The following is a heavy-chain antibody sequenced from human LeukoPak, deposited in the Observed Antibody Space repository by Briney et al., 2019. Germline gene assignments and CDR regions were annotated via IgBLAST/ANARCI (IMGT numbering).Heavy chain of an antibody. D-gene: IGHD2-2*01. Sequence: GGSLRLSCAASGFTFSSYSMNWVRQAPGKGLEWVSSISSSSSYIYYADSVKGRFTISRDNAKNSLYLQMNSLRAEGTAVYYCAKSLSCSRTTCYAYGYWGQGTLVTVSS. J-gene: IGHJ4*02. V-gene: IGHV3-21*01. CDR2: ISSSSSYI. CDR1: GFTFSSYS. CDR3: AKSLSCSRTTCYAYGY.